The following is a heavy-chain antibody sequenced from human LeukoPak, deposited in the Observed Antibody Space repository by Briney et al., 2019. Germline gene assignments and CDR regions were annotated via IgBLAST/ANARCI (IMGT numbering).Heavy chain of an antibody. V-gene: IGHV3-21*01. Sequence: GGSLRLSCAASGFTFSSYSMNWVRQAPGKGLEWVSSISSSRSYIYYADSVKGRFTISRDNAKNSLYLQMNSLRAEDTAVYYCAREVTMVRGVILPAQDAFDIWGQGTMVTVSS. J-gene: IGHJ3*02. D-gene: IGHD3-10*01. CDR3: AREVTMVRGVILPAQDAFDI. CDR1: GFTFSSYS. CDR2: ISSSRSYI.